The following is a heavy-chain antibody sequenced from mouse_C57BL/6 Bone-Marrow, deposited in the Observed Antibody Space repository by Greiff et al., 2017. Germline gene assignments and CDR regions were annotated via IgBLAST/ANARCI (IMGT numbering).Heavy chain of an antibody. J-gene: IGHJ4*01. D-gene: IGHD3-2*02. CDR2: IYPSDSET. V-gene: IGHV1-61*01. Sequence: VQLQQPGAELVRPGSSVKLSCKASGYTFTSYWMDWVKQRPGQGLEWIGNIYPSDSETHYNQKFKDKATLTVDKSSSTAYMQLSSLTSEDSAVYYCAKSQLRLRDYYAMDYWGQGTSVTVSS. CDR3: AKSQLRLRDYYAMDY. CDR1: GYTFTSYW.